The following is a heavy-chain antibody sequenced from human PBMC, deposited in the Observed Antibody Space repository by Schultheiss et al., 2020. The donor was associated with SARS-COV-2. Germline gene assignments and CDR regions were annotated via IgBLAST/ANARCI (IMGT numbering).Heavy chain of an antibody. CDR2: IYSGGST. CDR3: ARVGVIMVRGVIITHWYFDL. Sequence: GGSLRLSCAASGFTVSNNYMSWVRQAPGKGLEWVSVIYSGGSTYYADSVKGRFTISRDNSKNTLYLQMNSLRAEDTAVYYCARVGVIMVRGVIITHWYFDLWGRGTLVTVSS. CDR1: GFTVSNNY. J-gene: IGHJ2*01. D-gene: IGHD3-10*01. V-gene: IGHV3-53*05.